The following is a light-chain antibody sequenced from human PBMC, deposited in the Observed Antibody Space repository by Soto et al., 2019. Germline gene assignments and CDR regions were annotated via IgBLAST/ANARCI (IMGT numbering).Light chain of an antibody. J-gene: IGKJ5*01. Sequence: DIVWTQSPGTLSLSPGERATLHCRSSQSVSTTVAWYHQKPGQAPRLLVYGASTRATGIPARFSGSGSGTDFTLTISSLQPEDFATYYCQHYDSYPITFGQGTRLEIK. CDR2: GAS. CDR3: QHYDSYPIT. CDR1: QSVSTT. V-gene: IGKV3-15*01.